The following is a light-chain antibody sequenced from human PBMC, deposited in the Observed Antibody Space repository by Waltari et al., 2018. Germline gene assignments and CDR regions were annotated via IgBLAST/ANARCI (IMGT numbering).Light chain of an antibody. Sequence: QTVVTQEPSLTVSPGGTVTLTCSSNTGPVTNGFFPNWFPQKPGQAPTPLIYNPHNRNPWTPARSSGYLLGGKAALTLSGAQPEDEADYSCLLYYNDDQGVFGGGTKLTVL. V-gene: IGLV7-43*01. CDR2: NPH. J-gene: IGLJ2*01. CDR3: LLYYNDDQGV. CDR1: TGPVTNGFF.